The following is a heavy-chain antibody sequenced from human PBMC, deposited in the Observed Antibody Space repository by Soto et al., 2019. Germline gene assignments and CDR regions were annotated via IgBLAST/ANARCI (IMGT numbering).Heavy chain of an antibody. V-gene: IGHV1-69*06. Sequence: QVQLVQSGAEVKKPGSSVKVSCKASGGSFSSYAISWVRQAPVQGLEWMGGIIPIFGTATYAQKFQGRVTIIADNSTSTAYMALSRLRSEDTAVYYCARAGPVAGNHAFDIWGQGTLVTVSS. CDR3: ARAGPVAGNHAFDI. CDR2: IIPIFGTA. J-gene: IGHJ3*02. D-gene: IGHD6-19*01. CDR1: GGSFSSYA.